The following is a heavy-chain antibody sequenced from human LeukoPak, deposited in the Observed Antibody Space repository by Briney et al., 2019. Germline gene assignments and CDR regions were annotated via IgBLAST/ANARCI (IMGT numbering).Heavy chain of an antibody. J-gene: IGHJ4*02. Sequence: SETLSLTCAASGCSISSSSYYWCCIRHPPGKGLEWIGSIHYGGSTYYTASLKRLVTLFVNTSKTQFSLKLSSVTAADTAVYYCARHPYPRDYFGSGNLIRRTRGNFYFDYWGQGTLVTVSS. CDR3: ARHPYPRDYFGSGNLIRRTRGNFYFDY. CDR1: GCSISSSSYY. D-gene: IGHD3-10*01. CDR2: IHYGGST. V-gene: IGHV4-39*01.